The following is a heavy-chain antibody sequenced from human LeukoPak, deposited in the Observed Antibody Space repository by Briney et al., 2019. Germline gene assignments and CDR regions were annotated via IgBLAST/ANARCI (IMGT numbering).Heavy chain of an antibody. D-gene: IGHD3-22*01. Sequence: PGGSLRLSCAASGFTFSRYWMSWVRQAPGKGPEWVANIKQDGSEKYYVDSVRGRFTISRDNARTSLYLQMNSLRAEDTAVYYCAREGIHYYDSSGYLGYWGQGTLVTVSS. CDR3: AREGIHYYDSSGYLGY. CDR2: IKQDGSEK. V-gene: IGHV3-7*01. J-gene: IGHJ4*02. CDR1: GFTFSRYW.